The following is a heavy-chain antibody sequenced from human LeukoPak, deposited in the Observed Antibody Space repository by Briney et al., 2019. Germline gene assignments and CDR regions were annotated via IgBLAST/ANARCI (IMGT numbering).Heavy chain of an antibody. CDR2: SAHTGSS. V-gene: IGHV4-59*02. CDR1: GASVSSYY. CDR3: ARYYADVNGYYYYYDY. Sequence: LETLSLTCTVSGASVSSYYWSWIRQPPGKGLEWIGFSAHTGSSSYNPSLKSRVSISVDKSMNHFSLRLTSVTTADTAVYYCARYYADVNGYYYYYDYWGQGTLVTVSS. D-gene: IGHD3-22*01. J-gene: IGHJ4*02.